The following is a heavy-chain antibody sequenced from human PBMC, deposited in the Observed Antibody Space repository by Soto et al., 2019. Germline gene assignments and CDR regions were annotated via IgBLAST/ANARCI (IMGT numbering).Heavy chain of an antibody. CDR1: GYTFTSYG. CDR3: ARGVEGHGDYFYRFDY. J-gene: IGHJ4*02. CDR2: ISAYNGNT. Sequence: GASVKVSCKASGYTFTSYGISWVRQAPGQGLEWMGWISAYNGNTNYAQKLQGRVTMTTDTSTSTAYMELRSLRSDDTAVYYCARGVEGHGDYFYRFDYWGQGTLVTVSS. D-gene: IGHD4-17*01. V-gene: IGHV1-18*01.